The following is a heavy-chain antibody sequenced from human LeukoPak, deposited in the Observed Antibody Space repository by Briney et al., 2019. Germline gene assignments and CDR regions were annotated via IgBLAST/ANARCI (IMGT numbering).Heavy chain of an antibody. J-gene: IGHJ4*02. CDR2: IKQDGSEK. V-gene: IGHV3-7*03. CDR1: GFTFRTYW. D-gene: IGHD3-3*01. Sequence: GGSLRLSCAASGFTFRTYWMSWVRQAPGRGLEWVANIKQDGSEKNYVDSVKGRFTISRDNTKNSLYLQMNSLRAEDTAVFYCARDQYDSWSRRGNFDSWGQGTLVIVSS. CDR3: ARDQYDSWSRRGNFDS.